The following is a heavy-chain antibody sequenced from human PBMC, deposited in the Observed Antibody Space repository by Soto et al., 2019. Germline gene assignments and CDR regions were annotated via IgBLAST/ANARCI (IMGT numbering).Heavy chain of an antibody. D-gene: IGHD6-25*01. CDR3: ARDLCFLEEQWGGCFVS. CDR1: GGTFGTYV. V-gene: IGHV1-69*13. Sequence: ASVKVSCKASGGTFGTYVIAWVRQAPGQGLEWMGGIIPIVGAANSTHKFQGRLTMTADESTSTVYMELSNLRSEDTAFYFCARDLCFLEEQWGGCFVSWCQGTLVSV. J-gene: IGHJ4*02. CDR2: IIPIVGAA.